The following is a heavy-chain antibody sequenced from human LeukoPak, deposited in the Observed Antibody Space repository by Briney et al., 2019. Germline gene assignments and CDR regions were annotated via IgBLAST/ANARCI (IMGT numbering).Heavy chain of an antibody. CDR3: ARDGYYDSSGYYQVCDY. V-gene: IGHV1-3*01. J-gene: IGHJ4*02. CDR1: GYTFTSYA. CDR2: INAGNGNT. Sequence: ASVKVSCKASGYTFTSYAMHWVRQAPGQRPEWMGWINAGNGNTKYSQKFQGRVTITRDTSASTAYMELSSLRSEDTAVYYCARDGYYDSSGYYQVCDYWGQGTLVTVSS. D-gene: IGHD3-22*01.